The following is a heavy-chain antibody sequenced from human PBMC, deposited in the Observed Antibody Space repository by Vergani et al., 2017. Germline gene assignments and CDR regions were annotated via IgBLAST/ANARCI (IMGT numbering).Heavy chain of an antibody. Sequence: QVQLVQSGAEVKKPGASVKVSCKASGYTFTSYGISWVRQAPGQGLEWMGGISAYNGNTNYAQKLQGRVTMTTDTSTSTADMELRSLRSADTAVYYCAREDSSSWYVFSPVRDNYCDYWGEGTLVTVSS. J-gene: IGHJ4*02. CDR2: ISAYNGNT. V-gene: IGHV1-18*01. CDR1: GYTFTSYG. CDR3: AREDSSSWYVFSPVRDNYCDY. D-gene: IGHD6-13*01.